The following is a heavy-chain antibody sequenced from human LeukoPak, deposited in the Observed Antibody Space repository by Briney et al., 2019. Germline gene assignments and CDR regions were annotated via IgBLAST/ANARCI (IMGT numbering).Heavy chain of an antibody. D-gene: IGHD3-3*01. Sequence: PSETLSLTCAVYGGSFSGYYWSWIRQPPGKGLEWIGEINHSGSTNYNPSLKSRVTISVDTSKNQFSLKLSSVTAADTAVYYCARGGATIFGVVIMHDAFDIWGQGTMVTVSS. CDR1: GGSFSGYY. V-gene: IGHV4-34*01. CDR3: ARGGATIFGVVIMHDAFDI. J-gene: IGHJ3*02. CDR2: INHSGST.